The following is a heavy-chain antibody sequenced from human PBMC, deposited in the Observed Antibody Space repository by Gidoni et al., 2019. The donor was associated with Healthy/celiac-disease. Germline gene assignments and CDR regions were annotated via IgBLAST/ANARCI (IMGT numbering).Heavy chain of an antibody. J-gene: IGHJ4*02. CDR2: IGYDGSKK. V-gene: IGHV3-33*01. Sequence: QVHLVESGGGVVQPGRSLRLSCAASGFVFSSYDMHWVRQAPGKGLEWVAVIGYDGSKKYYADSVKGRFTISRDNSKNTLYLQINSRRADDTAVYYCARDRDYGDYLEYWGQGTLVTVSS. CDR1: GFVFSSYD. CDR3: ARDRDYGDYLEY. D-gene: IGHD4-17*01.